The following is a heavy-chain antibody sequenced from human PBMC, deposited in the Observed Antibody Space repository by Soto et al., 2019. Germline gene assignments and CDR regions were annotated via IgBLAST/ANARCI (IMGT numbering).Heavy chain of an antibody. J-gene: IGHJ6*01. D-gene: IGHD3-10*01. CDR1: GGTFSSYA. CDR3: ALQHGSGSNYYYYGKDV. V-gene: IGHV1-69*12. Sequence: QVQLVQSGAEVKKPGSSVKVSCKASGGTFSSYAISWVRQAPGQGLEWMGGIIPIFGTANYAQKFQGRVTITADESTSTAYMALSSLRSEDTAVYYCALQHGSGSNYYYYGKDVCGQGTTVTVSS. CDR2: IIPIFGTA.